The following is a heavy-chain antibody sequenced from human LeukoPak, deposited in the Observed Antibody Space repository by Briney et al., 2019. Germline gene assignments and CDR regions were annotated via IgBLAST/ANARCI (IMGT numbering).Heavy chain of an antibody. V-gene: IGHV1-2*02. Sequence: ASVKVSCKASGYTFTGYYMHWVRQAPGQGLEWMGWINPNSGGTNYAQKFQGRVTMTRDTSISTAYMELSRLRSDDTAVYHCARAHSGSYQTPFDYWGQGTLVTVSS. CDR1: GYTFTGYY. J-gene: IGHJ4*02. D-gene: IGHD1-26*01. CDR2: INPNSGGT. CDR3: ARAHSGSYQTPFDY.